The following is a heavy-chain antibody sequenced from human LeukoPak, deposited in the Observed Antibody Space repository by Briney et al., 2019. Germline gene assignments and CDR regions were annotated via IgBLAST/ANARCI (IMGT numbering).Heavy chain of an antibody. V-gene: IGHV1-69*13. CDR1: GGTFSSYA. CDR2: IIPIFGTA. D-gene: IGHD1-26*01. J-gene: IGHJ4*02. Sequence: ASVTVSCKASGGTFSSYAISWVRQAPGQGLEWMGGIIPIFGTANYAQKFQGRVTITADESTSTAYMELSSLRSEDTAVYYCARDSGRIVGAKYYFDYWGQGTLVTVSS. CDR3: ARDSGRIVGAKYYFDY.